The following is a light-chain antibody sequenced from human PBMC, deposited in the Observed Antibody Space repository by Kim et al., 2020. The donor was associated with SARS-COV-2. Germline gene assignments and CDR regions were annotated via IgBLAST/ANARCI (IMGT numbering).Light chain of an antibody. V-gene: IGLV3-1*01. CDR3: QAWDSSTSYV. Sequence: VSPGQTASITCSGDKLGDKYSCWYQQKSGQSPVLVIYQDTKRPSGIPGRFSGSNSGNTATLTISETQAMDEADYYCQAWDSSTSYVFGTGTKVTVL. CDR2: QDT. J-gene: IGLJ1*01. CDR1: KLGDKY.